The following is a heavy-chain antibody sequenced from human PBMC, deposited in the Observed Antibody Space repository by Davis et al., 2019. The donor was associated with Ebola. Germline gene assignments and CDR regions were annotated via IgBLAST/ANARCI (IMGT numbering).Heavy chain of an antibody. CDR1: GFTLSNYA. J-gene: IGHJ4*02. D-gene: IGHD3-22*01. V-gene: IGHV3-30*04. Sequence: GGSLRLSCAASGFTLSNYAVHWVRQAPGKGLEWVAHMSYDERHKNYADSVQGRFTISRDSSKNTLDLQMNSLRAEDTALYSCTKGDRDYSSSPFDYWGQGTLVTVSS. CDR3: TKGDRDYSSSPFDY. CDR2: MSYDERHK.